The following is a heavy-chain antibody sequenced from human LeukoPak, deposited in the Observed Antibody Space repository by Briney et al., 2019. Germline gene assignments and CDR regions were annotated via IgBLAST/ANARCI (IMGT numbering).Heavy chain of an antibody. Sequence: GESLRISCKASGYSFTKYWIIWVRQMPGKGLEWMGRIDPSDSYINYSPSFQGHVTISVDKSIDTAYLQWGSLQASDTAHYYCARQILAAAGRSQYYYYGMDVWGKGTTVTVSS. D-gene: IGHD6-13*01. J-gene: IGHJ6*04. CDR1: GYSFTKYW. V-gene: IGHV5-10-1*01. CDR2: IDPSDSYI. CDR3: ARQILAAAGRSQYYYYGMDV.